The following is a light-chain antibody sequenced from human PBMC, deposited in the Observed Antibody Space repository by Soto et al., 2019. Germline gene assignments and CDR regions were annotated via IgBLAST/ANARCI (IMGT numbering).Light chain of an antibody. V-gene: IGKV1-5*03. J-gene: IGKJ1*01. Sequence: DIQMTQSPSTLSASVGDRVTITCRASQSISSWLAWYQQKPGKAPKLLIYKASSLESGVPSRFGGSGSGTEFTLTNSNLQPDEFATYYCQQYNSYSPTFGQGTKVEIK. CDR1: QSISSW. CDR3: QQYNSYSPT. CDR2: KAS.